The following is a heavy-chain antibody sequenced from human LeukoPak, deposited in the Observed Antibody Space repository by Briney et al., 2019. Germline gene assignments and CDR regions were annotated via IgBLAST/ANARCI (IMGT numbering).Heavy chain of an antibody. D-gene: IGHD6-19*01. CDR2: IRYDGSSK. J-gene: IGHJ4*02. V-gene: IGHV3-30*02. Sequence: PGGSLRLSCAASGFTFSSYGMRWVRQAPGKGLEWVAFIRYDGSSKYYADSVKGRFTISRDNSKNTLYLQMNSLRAEDTAVYYCAKFLPRSAVAGIYSIDYWGQGTLVTVSS. CDR3: AKFLPRSAVAGIYSIDY. CDR1: GFTFSSYG.